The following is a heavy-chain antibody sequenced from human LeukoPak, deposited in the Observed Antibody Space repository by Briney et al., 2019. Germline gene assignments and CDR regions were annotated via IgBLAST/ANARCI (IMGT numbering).Heavy chain of an antibody. CDR3: ARDSWGPDY. Sequence: GGSLRLSCAASGFTFSNYNMHWVRQAPGKGLEWVAVLRYDGTNEFYADSVKGRFTISRDNSKATLYLQMNSLRVEDTAIHYCARDSWGPDYWGQGTLVTVSS. D-gene: IGHD3-16*01. J-gene: IGHJ4*02. V-gene: IGHV3-33*01. CDR1: GFTFSNYN. CDR2: LRYDGTNE.